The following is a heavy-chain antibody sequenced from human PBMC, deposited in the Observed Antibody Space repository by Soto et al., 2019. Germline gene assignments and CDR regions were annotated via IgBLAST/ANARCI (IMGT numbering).Heavy chain of an antibody. CDR2: IYYTGST. J-gene: IGHJ4*02. Sequence: PSETLSLTCTVSGDSISSSSYSWGWIRQPPGKGLEWIGTIYYTGSTDYNSSLKSRVSITVDKSKNQFSLKLSSVTAADTAVYYCDRPPTPVSGYFNYWGQGTLATAPQ. CDR3: DRPPTPVSGYFNY. D-gene: IGHD3-3*01. V-gene: IGHV4-39*01. CDR1: GDSISSSSYS.